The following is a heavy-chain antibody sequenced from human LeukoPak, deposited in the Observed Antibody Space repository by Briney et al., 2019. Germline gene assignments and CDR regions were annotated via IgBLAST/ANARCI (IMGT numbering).Heavy chain of an antibody. V-gene: IGHV4-59*08. CDR2: VYYSGNT. D-gene: IGHD1-1*01. Sequence: SETLSLTCTVSGGSISPYYWRWIRQPPGKGLEWIGYVYYSGNTNYNPSLKSRVTISVDTSKNQFSLKLRSVTAADTAVYYCARGGSLTTAGNTPDYYFVYWGQGTLVTVSS. J-gene: IGHJ4*02. CDR3: ARGGSLTTAGNTPDYYFVY. CDR1: GGSISPYY.